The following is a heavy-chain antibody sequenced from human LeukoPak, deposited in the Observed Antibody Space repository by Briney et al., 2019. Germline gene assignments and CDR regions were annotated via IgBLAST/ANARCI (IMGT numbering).Heavy chain of an antibody. V-gene: IGHV3-43D*03. D-gene: IGHD1-26*01. J-gene: IGHJ5*02. Sequence: GGSLRLSCAASGFTFDDYAMHWVRQAPGKGLEWVSLISWDGGSTYYADSVKGRFTISRDNSKNSLYLQMNSLRAEDTALYYCAKDFGRRGSYLFSWGQGTLVTVSS. CDR2: ISWDGGST. CDR1: GFTFDDYA. CDR3: AKDFGRRGSYLFS.